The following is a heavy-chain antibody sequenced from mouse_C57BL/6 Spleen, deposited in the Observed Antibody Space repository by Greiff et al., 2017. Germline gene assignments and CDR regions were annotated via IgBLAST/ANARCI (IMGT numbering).Heavy chain of an antibody. Sequence: QVQLQQPGAELVKPGASVKMSCKASGYTFTSYWITWVKQRPGQGLEWIGDIYPGSGSTNYNEKFKSKATLTVDTSSSTAYMQLSSLTSEDSAVYYWARGMITTGSLDYWGQGTTLTVSS. CDR3: ARGMITTGSLDY. CDR1: GYTFTSYW. J-gene: IGHJ2*01. V-gene: IGHV1-55*01. CDR2: IYPGSGST. D-gene: IGHD2-4*01.